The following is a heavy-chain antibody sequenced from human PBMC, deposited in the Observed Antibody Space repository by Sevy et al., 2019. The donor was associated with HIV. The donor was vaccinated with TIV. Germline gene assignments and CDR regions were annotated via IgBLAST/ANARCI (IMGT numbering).Heavy chain of an antibody. J-gene: IGHJ6*02. Sequence: ASVKVSCKASGYTFTSYYMHWVRQAPGQGLEWMGIINPSGGSTSYAQKFQGRVTMTRDTSTSTVYMELSSLRSEDTAMYYCTSGAYYYYYGMDVWGQGTTVTVSS. CDR1: GYTFTSYY. CDR3: TSGAYYYYYGMDV. CDR2: INPSGGST. D-gene: IGHD1-26*01. V-gene: IGHV1-46*03.